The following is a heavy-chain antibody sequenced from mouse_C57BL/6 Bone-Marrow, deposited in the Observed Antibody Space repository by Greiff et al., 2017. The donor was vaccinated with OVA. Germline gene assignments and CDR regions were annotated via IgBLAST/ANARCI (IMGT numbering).Heavy chain of an antibody. Sequence: EVQLQQSGPELVKPGASVKISCKASGYTFTDYYMNWVKQSHGKSLEWIGDINPNNGGTSYNQQFKGKATLTVDKSASTAYMELRSLTSEDSAVDYCARPLDYYGSSYWYFDVWGTGTTVTVSS. CDR2: INPNNGGT. J-gene: IGHJ1*03. D-gene: IGHD1-1*01. CDR1: GYTFTDYY. CDR3: ARPLDYYGSSYWYFDV. V-gene: IGHV1-26*01.